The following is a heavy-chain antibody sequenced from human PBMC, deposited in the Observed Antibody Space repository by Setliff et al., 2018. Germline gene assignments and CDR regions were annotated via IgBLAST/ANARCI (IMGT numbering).Heavy chain of an antibody. CDR3: ARWRVRDSGYYPRLSYMDA. CDR1: GGSISSYY. Sequence: SETLSLTCTVSGGSISSYYWTWIRQPPGKGLEWIGYIYSSGSSNYNPSLKSRVTISVDTSKNQFSLKLSSVTAADTAVYYCARWRVRDSGYYPRLSYMDAWGKGTTVTV. J-gene: IGHJ6*03. V-gene: IGHV4-59*08. CDR2: IYSSGSS. D-gene: IGHD3-22*01.